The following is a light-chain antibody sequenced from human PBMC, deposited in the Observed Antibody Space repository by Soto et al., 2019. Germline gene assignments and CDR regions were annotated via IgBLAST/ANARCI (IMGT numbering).Light chain of an antibody. CDR2: AAS. V-gene: IGKV3-20*01. CDR3: QQYGTSPPRYI. J-gene: IGKJ2*01. Sequence: EIVLTQSPGTLSLSPGEKATLSCRASQTVGSPYLAWYQQKPGRAPRLLIYAASSRATGIPDRFSGSGSATDSTLTISSLEPEDFAVDYCQQYGTSPPRYIFGQGTKLEIK. CDR1: QTVGSPY.